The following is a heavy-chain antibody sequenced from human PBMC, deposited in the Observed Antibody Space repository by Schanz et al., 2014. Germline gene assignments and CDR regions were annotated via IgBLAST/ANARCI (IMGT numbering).Heavy chain of an antibody. D-gene: IGHD3-16*01. CDR1: GFTFSAYY. Sequence: VQLVESGGGLVQPGGSLRLSCAASGFTFSAYYMDWVRQAPGKGLEWIGYISYSGSTSFNPSLKSRLTMSVDTSKNQFSLRLSSVTAADTAVYYCARHGGIPYYPMDVWGQGTTVTVSS. CDR3: ARHGGIPYYPMDV. V-gene: IGHV4-31*02. J-gene: IGHJ6*02. CDR2: ISYSGST.